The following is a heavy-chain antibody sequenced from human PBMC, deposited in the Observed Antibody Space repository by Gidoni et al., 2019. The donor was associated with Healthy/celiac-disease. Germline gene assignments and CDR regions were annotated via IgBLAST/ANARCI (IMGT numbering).Heavy chain of an antibody. J-gene: IGHJ4*02. CDR1: GFTFSNAW. V-gene: IGHV3-15*01. CDR3: TTSSSSGLGDYFDY. Sequence: EVQLVESGGGLVKPGGSLRLSCAASGFTFSNAWMSWVRQAPGKGLEWVGRIKSKTDGGTTDDAAPVKGRFTISRDDSKNTLYLQMNSLKTEDTAVYYCTTSSSSGLGDYFDYWGQGTLVTVSS. D-gene: IGHD6-6*01. CDR2: IKSKTDGGTT.